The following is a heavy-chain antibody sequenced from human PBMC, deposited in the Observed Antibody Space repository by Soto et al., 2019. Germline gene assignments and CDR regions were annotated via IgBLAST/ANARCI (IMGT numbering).Heavy chain of an antibody. CDR2: ISYDGRNK. CDR1: GFTFSSYG. CDR3: ARDRGDGGVISSWFFDL. Sequence: QVQLVESGGGVVQPGRSLRLSCAASGFTFSSYGMHWVRQAPGKGLGWVAVISYDGRNKYYADTVKGRFTISRDNSQNTLSMQMSSLRAQDTAVYYCARDRGDGGVISSWFFDLWGRGTLVTVSS. J-gene: IGHJ2*01. D-gene: IGHD2-8*02. V-gene: IGHV3-30*03.